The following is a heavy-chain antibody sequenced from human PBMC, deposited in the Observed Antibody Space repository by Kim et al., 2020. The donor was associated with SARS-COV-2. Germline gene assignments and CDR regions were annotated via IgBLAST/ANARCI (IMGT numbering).Heavy chain of an antibody. Sequence: GGSLRLSCAASGFTFGDYYMGWIRQAPGKGLEWISYISTTGVATYYADSVKGRITISRDNAKNSLYLQMNSLRAEDTAIYYCAKDPGRKIILWHFDYWGQGTLVTVSS. CDR2: ISTTGVAT. D-gene: IGHD3-10*01. J-gene: IGHJ4*02. CDR1: GFTFGDYY. V-gene: IGHV3-11*01. CDR3: AKDPGRKIILWHFDY.